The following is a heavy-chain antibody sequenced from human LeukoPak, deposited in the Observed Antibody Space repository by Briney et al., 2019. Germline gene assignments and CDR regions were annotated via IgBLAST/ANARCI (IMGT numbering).Heavy chain of an antibody. Sequence: PSQTLSLTCTVSGGSISSGGYYWSWIRQHPGKGPEWIGYIYYSGSTYYNPSLKSRVTISVDTSKNQFSLKLSSVTAADTAVYYCAREGRYSSGWSELQAPDYWGQGTLVTVSS. V-gene: IGHV4-31*03. CDR2: IYYSGST. D-gene: IGHD6-19*01. J-gene: IGHJ4*02. CDR1: GGSISSGGYY. CDR3: AREGRYSSGWSELQAPDY.